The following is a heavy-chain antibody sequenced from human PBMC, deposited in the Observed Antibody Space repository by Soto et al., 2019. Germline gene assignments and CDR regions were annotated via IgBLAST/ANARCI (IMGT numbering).Heavy chain of an antibody. CDR1: GYTFTSYY. D-gene: IGHD2-15*01. Sequence: GASVKVSCKASGYTFTSYYMHWVRQAPGQGLEWMGIINPGGGSTSYAQKFQGRVTMTRDTSTSTVYMELSSLRSEDTAVYYCARPSNGYCSGGSCYYFDYWGQGTLVTVSS. CDR3: ARPSNGYCSGGSCYYFDY. CDR2: INPGGGST. V-gene: IGHV1-46*03. J-gene: IGHJ4*02.